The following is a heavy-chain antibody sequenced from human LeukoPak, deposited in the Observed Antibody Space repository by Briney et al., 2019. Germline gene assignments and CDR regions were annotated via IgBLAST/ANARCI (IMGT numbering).Heavy chain of an antibody. CDR1: GFTFSSYS. CDR3: ARDMSSSGIDY. CDR2: ISSSSSTI. V-gene: IGHV3-48*04. D-gene: IGHD6-13*01. J-gene: IGHJ4*02. Sequence: GGSLRLSCAASGFTFSSYSMNWVRQAPGKGLEWVSYISSSSSTIYYADSVKGRFTISRDNAKNSLYLQMNSLRAEDTAVYYCARDMSSSGIDYWAREPWSPSPQ.